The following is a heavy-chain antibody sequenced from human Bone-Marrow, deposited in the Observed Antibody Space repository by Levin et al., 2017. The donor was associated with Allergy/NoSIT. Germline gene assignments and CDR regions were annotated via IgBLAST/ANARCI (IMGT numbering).Heavy chain of an antibody. Sequence: SVKVSCKASGGTFSSYAISWVRQAPGQGLEWMGGIIPIFGTANYAQKFQGRVTITADESTSTAYMELSSLGSEDTAVYYCARDAPDYDILTGYQWGQGTLVTVSS. J-gene: IGHJ4*02. D-gene: IGHD3-9*01. CDR1: GGTFSSYA. V-gene: IGHV1-69*13. CDR3: ARDAPDYDILTGYQ. CDR2: IIPIFGTA.